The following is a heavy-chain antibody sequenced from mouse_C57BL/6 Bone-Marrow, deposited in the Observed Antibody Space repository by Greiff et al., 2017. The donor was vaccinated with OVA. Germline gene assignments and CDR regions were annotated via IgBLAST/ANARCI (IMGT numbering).Heavy chain of an antibody. J-gene: IGHJ4*01. Sequence: EVQLQQSGPGLVKPSQSLSLTCSVTGYSITSGYYWNWIRQFPGNKLEWSGYISYDGSNNYNPSLKNRIPITRDTSKNQFFLKLNSVTTEDTATYYCARNAYYSNYDYYAMYYWGQGTSVTVSS. CDR1: GYSITSGYY. CDR2: ISYDGSN. CDR3: ARNAYYSNYDYYAMYY. D-gene: IGHD2-5*01. V-gene: IGHV3-6*01.